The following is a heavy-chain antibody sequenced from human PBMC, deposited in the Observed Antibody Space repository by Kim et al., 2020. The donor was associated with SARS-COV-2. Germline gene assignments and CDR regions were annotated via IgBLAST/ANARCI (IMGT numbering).Heavy chain of an antibody. J-gene: IGHJ1*01. D-gene: IGHD2-2*01. CDR3: AKEVNHAW. CDR2: ITGSGGGT. CDR1: GFTFSSYG. V-gene: IGHV3-23*01. Sequence: GGSLRLSCAASGFTFSSYGMSWVRQAPGEGLEWVAAITGSGGGTYYADSVKGRFTISRDNSRNTPYLQMNSLRAEDPAVYYCAKEVNHAWGGQGTLITVS.